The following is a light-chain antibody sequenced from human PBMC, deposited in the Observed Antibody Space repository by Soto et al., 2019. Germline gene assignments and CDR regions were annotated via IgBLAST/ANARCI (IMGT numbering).Light chain of an antibody. CDR1: QSVSGN. CDR2: GAS. V-gene: IGKV3-15*01. J-gene: IGKJ1*01. Sequence: EIVMTQSPATLSVSPGERATLSCRASQSVSGNLAWYQQKPGQAPRLLIYGASTRATGIPARFSGSGSGTEFTLTISSLQSEDFADYYCQQYNTWPRTFGQGTKVEIK. CDR3: QQYNTWPRT.